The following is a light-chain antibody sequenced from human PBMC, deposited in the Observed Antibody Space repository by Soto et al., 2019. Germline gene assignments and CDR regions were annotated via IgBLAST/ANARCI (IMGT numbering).Light chain of an antibody. CDR2: AGS. CDR3: QKYNSAPWT. Sequence: DIPMTQSPSSLSASVGDRVTITCRASQSISSYLNWYQQKPGKAPKLLIYAGSILQSGVPSRFSGGGSGTDFTLTISSLQPEDIATYYCQKYNSAPWTFGQGTKV. CDR1: QSISSY. J-gene: IGKJ1*01. V-gene: IGKV1-39*01.